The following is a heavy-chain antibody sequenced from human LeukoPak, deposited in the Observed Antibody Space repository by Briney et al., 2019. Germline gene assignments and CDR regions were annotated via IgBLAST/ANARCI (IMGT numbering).Heavy chain of an antibody. CDR1: GFTFSTYG. Sequence: GGSLRLSCAASGFTFSTYGMSWVRQAPGKGLEWVSSISDSGGSTYYADSVKGRFTISRDNSKNTLYLEMSSLRAEDTAVYFCAKSRLNSGSYSDFWGQGTLVTVSS. D-gene: IGHD3-10*01. CDR2: ISDSGGST. V-gene: IGHV3-23*01. CDR3: AKSRLNSGSYSDF. J-gene: IGHJ4*02.